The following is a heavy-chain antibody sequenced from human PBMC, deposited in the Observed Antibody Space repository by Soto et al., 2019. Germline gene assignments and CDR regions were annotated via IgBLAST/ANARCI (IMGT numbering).Heavy chain of an antibody. J-gene: IGHJ4*02. CDR3: ARSLTNMAGPDY. V-gene: IGHV1-8*01. D-gene: IGHD2-8*01. CDR2: MNPKSDDT. Sequence: QVQLVQSGAEVKKPGASVKVSCKASGYTFTSYDVNWVRQATGQGLEWMGWMNPKSDDTVYAQKFQGRVTMTRNTSIGTAYMELSSLRSEDTAVYYCARSLTNMAGPDYWGQGTLVTVSS. CDR1: GYTFTSYD.